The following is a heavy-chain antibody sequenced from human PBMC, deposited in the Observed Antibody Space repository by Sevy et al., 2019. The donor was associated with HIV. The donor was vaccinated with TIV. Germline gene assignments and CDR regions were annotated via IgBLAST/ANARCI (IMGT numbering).Heavy chain of an antibody. CDR1: GFTVSSNY. CDR2: IYSGGST. J-gene: IGHJ4*02. D-gene: IGHD5-12*01. Sequence: GWSLRLSCAASGFTVSSNYMSWVRQAPGKGLEWVSVIYSGGSTYYADSVKGRFTISRDNSKNTLYLQMNSLRAEDTAVYYCARGWGGYDSGLFDYWGQGTLVTVSS. V-gene: IGHV3-53*01. CDR3: ARGWGGYDSGLFDY.